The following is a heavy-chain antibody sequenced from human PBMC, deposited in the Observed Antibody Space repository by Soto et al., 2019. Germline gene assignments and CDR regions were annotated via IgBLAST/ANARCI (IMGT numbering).Heavy chain of an antibody. D-gene: IGHD3-10*01. CDR2: IHFGGTT. Sequence: PSDTLSLTGTGSGGSMRNYFWNWIRQHPGKGLEWIAYIHFGGTTNYNPSLKSRVAISMDLSTNQLSLKLNSVTAADTALYYCARSDYGEFDSWGQGTLVTVSS. J-gene: IGHJ4*02. CDR3: ARSDYGEFDS. V-gene: IGHV4-59*01. CDR1: GGSMRNYF.